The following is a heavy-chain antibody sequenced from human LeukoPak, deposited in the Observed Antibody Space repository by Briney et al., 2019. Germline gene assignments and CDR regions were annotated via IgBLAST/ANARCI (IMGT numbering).Heavy chain of an antibody. CDR3: ARANFWSGYHDY. J-gene: IGHJ4*02. Sequence: GGSLRLSCAASGFTFSSYWMHWVRQAPGKGLVWVSRISSDGSSTTYADSVKGRFTISRDNAKNTLYLQMNSLRAEDTAVYYCARANFWSGYHDYWGQGTLVTVSS. CDR2: ISSDGSST. D-gene: IGHD3-3*01. CDR1: GFTFSSYW. V-gene: IGHV3-74*01.